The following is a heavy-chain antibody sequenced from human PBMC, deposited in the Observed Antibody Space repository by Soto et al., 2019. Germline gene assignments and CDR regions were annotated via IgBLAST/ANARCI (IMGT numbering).Heavy chain of an antibody. D-gene: IGHD5-18*01. CDR2: THYSGST. V-gene: IGHV4-31*03. CDR3: ARVDTSMVKYFDY. CDR1: GGSISSGSYF. J-gene: IGHJ4*02. Sequence: QVQLQESGPGLVRPSQTLSVTCTVSGGSISSGSYFWTWIRQHPGKGLEWMGYTHYSGSTFYNPSLKSRRTMSADTSKNQVSLTLKSGTAADTAVYYCARVDTSMVKYFDYWGQGILVAVSS.